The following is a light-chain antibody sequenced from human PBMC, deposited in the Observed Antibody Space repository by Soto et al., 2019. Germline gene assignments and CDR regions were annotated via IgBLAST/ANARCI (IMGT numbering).Light chain of an antibody. Sequence: QSVLSHPPSASWTPGQRVAISASGSSSNIGSNPVSWYQQRPGTAPKLLIYDNDERPSGVPVRFSGSKSATSASLAISGLQSEDEGDYYCATWDDSRNGYVFGPGTKVTV. CDR2: DND. CDR3: ATWDDSRNGYV. J-gene: IGLJ1*01. V-gene: IGLV1-44*01. CDR1: SSNIGSNP.